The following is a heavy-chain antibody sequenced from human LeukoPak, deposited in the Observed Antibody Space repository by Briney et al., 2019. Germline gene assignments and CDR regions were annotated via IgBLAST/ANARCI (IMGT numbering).Heavy chain of an antibody. Sequence: SETLSLTCTVSGGSISSGSYYWSWIRQPAGKGLEWIGRIYTSGSTNYNPSLKSRVTISVDTSKNQFSLKLSSVTAADTAVYYCARGGGGYSLFDYWGQGTLVTVSS. CDR2: IYTSGST. CDR1: GGSISSGSYY. CDR3: ARGGGGYSLFDY. V-gene: IGHV4-61*02. D-gene: IGHD5-18*01. J-gene: IGHJ4*02.